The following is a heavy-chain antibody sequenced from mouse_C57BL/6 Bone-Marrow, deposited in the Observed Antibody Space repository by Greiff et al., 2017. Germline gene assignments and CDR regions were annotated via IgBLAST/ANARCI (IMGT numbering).Heavy chain of an antibody. Sequence: EVNLVESEGGLVQPGSSMKLSCTASGFTFSDYYMAWVRQVPEKGLEWVANINYDGSSTYYLDSLKSRFIISRDNAKNILYLQMSSLKSEDTATYYCARDLGQRYFDVWGTGTTVTVSS. CDR2: INYDGSST. CDR1: GFTFSDYY. V-gene: IGHV5-16*01. J-gene: IGHJ1*03. D-gene: IGHD3-3*01. CDR3: ARDLGQRYFDV.